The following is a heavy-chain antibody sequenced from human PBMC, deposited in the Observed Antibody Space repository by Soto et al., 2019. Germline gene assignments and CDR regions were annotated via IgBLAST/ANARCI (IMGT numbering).Heavy chain of an antibody. D-gene: IGHD1-26*01. CDR3: ARGLPPRVGATIGPFDY. CDR2: IIPIFGTA. CDR1: GGTFSSYA. Sequence: QVQLVQSGAEVKKPGSSVKVSCKASGGTFSSYAISWVRQAPGQGLEWMGGIIPIFGTANYEQKFQGRVTITADESTSTAYMELSSLRSEDTAVYYCARGLPPRVGATIGPFDYWCQGTLVTVSS. V-gene: IGHV1-69*01. J-gene: IGHJ4*02.